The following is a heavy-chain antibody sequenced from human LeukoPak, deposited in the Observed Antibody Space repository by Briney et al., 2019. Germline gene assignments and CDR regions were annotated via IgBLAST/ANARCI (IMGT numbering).Heavy chain of an antibody. CDR3: ARVARQVYVWGSYRQGGYFDY. D-gene: IGHD3-16*02. J-gene: IGHJ4*02. V-gene: IGHV4-59*01. Sequence: SETLSLTCSVSGGSTGSDYWSWIRQPPGKGLEWIAYVYYSGVTSYNPSLKSRVAISIDTSKNQFSLKLSSVTAADTAVYYCARVARQVYVWGSYRQGGYFDYWGQGTLVTVSS. CDR2: VYYSGVT. CDR1: GGSTGSDY.